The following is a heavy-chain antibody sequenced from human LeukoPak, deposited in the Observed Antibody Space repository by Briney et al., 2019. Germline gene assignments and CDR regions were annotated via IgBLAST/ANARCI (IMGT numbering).Heavy chain of an antibody. D-gene: IGHD2-2*01. V-gene: IGHV4-59*01. CDR3: ARDYCSSTSCDYYYMDV. CDR2: IYYSGST. CDR1: GGSISSYY. J-gene: IGHJ6*03. Sequence: SSETLSLTCTVSGGSISSYYWSWIRQPPGKGLEWIGYIYYSGSTNYNPSLKSRVTISVDTSKNQFSLKLSSVTAADTAVYYCARDYCSSTSCDYYYMDVWGKGTTVTVSS.